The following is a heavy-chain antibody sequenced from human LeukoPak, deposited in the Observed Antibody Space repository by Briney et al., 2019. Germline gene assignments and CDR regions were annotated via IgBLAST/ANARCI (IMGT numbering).Heavy chain of an antibody. CDR3: ARGVVPAAHDY. CDR2: INHSGST. V-gene: IGHV4-34*01. J-gene: IGHJ4*02. Sequence: SETLSLTCAVYGGSFSGYYWSWIRQPPGKGLEWTGEINHSGSTNYNPSLKSRVTISVDTSKNQFSLKLSSVTAADTAVYYCARGVVPAAHDYWGQGTLVTVSS. D-gene: IGHD2-2*01. CDR1: GGSFSGYY.